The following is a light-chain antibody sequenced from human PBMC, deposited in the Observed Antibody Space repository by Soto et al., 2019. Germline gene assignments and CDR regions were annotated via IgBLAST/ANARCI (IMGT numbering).Light chain of an antibody. CDR1: SSNIGAGYD. CDR3: QSYDSSLSGFYV. CDR2: ANS. J-gene: IGLJ1*01. Sequence: QSVLTQPPSVSGAPGQRVTISCTGSSSNIGAGYDEHWYQQLPGRAPKLLIYANSNRPSGVPDRFSGSRSGTSASLAITGLQAEDEADYSCQSYDSSLSGFYVFGTGTKLTVL. V-gene: IGLV1-40*01.